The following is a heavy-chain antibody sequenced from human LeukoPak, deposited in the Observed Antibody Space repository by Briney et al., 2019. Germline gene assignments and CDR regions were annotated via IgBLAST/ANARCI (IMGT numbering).Heavy chain of an antibody. D-gene: IGHD2-8*01. Sequence: PSETLSLTCTVSGGSIISYYWSWIRQPPGKGLEWIGYINDSGSTNCNPSLKSRVTISIDTSKNQFSLKLSSVTATDAAVYYCARDLLYCTNGVCKGVAFDIWGQGTMVTVSS. CDR3: ARDLLYCTNGVCKGVAFDI. CDR2: INDSGST. V-gene: IGHV4-59*01. CDR1: GGSIISYY. J-gene: IGHJ3*02.